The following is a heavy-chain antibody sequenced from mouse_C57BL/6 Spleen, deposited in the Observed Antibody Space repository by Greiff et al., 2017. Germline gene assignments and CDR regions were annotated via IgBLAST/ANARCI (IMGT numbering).Heavy chain of an antibody. D-gene: IGHD2-1*01. J-gene: IGHJ4*01. V-gene: IGHV1-64*01. CDR1: GYPFTSYW. Sequence: QVQLQQPGAELVKPGASVKLSCKASGYPFTSYWMHWVKQRPGQSLEWIGMIHPNSGSTNYNEKFKSKATLTVDKSTSTAYMQLSSLTSEDSAVYYCARGNYVRMDYWGQGTSVTVSS. CDR3: ARGNYVRMDY. CDR2: IHPNSGST.